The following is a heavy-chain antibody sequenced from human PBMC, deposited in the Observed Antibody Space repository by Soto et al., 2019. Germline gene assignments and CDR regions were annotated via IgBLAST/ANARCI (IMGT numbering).Heavy chain of an antibody. Sequence: GGSLRLSCAASGFTFSSYGMHWVRQAPGKGLEWVAVISYDGSNKYYADSVKGRFTISRDNSKNTLYLQMNSLRAEDTAVYYCAKGSGDPGYFQHWGQGTLVTV. CDR1: GFTFSSYG. CDR2: ISYDGSNK. CDR3: AKGSGDPGYFQH. D-gene: IGHD4-17*01. V-gene: IGHV3-30*18. J-gene: IGHJ1*01.